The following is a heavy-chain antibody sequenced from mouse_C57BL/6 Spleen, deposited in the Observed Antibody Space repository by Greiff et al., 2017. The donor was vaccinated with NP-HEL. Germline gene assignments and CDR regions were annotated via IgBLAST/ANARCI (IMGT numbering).Heavy chain of an antibody. CDR3: ARGNTTVDFDY. Sequence: VQLQQSGAELVMPGASVKLSCKASGYTFTSYWMHWVKQRPGQGLEWIGEIDPSDSYTNYNQKFKGKSTLTVDKSSSTAYMQLSSLTSEDSAVYYCARGNTTVDFDYWGQGTTLTVSS. CDR2: IDPSDSYT. V-gene: IGHV1-69*01. J-gene: IGHJ2*01. CDR1: GYTFTSYW. D-gene: IGHD1-1*01.